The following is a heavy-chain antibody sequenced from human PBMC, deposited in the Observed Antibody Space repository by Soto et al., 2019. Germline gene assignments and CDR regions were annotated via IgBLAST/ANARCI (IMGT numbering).Heavy chain of an antibody. Sequence: GASVKVSCKASGYTFTSYAMHWVRQAPGQRLEWMGWINAGNGNTKHSQKFQGRVTITRDTSASTAYMELSSLRSEDTAVYYCARRIFDFWSGSSMDVWGQGTTVTVSS. CDR3: ARRIFDFWSGSSMDV. D-gene: IGHD3-3*01. J-gene: IGHJ6*02. CDR2: INAGNGNT. V-gene: IGHV1-3*01. CDR1: GYTFTSYA.